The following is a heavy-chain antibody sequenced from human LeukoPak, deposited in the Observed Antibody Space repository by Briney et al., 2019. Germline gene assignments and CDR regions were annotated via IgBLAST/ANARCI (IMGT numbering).Heavy chain of an antibody. D-gene: IGHD1-20*01. J-gene: IGHJ3*02. CDR1: GFTFSSYS. CDR2: ISSSSSTI. V-gene: IGHV3-48*01. CDR3: ARDEYNWNVDAFDI. Sequence: GGSLRLSCAASGFTFSSYSMNWVRQAPGKGLEWVSYISSSSSTIYYADSVKGRFTISRDNAKNSLYLQMNSLRAEDTAVYYCARDEYNWNVDAFDIWGQGTVVTVS.